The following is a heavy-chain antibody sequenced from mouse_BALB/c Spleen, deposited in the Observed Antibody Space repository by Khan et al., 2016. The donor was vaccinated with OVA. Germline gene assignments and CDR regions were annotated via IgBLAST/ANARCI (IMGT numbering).Heavy chain of an antibody. CDR2: IAPGSDSN. Sequence: DLIKPGASVKLSCKASGYTFTSYWINWIKQRPGQGLEWIGRIAPGSDSNSYNDIFTGKATLTVDTSSSTAYLQFRSLSSEDSAVYYCARSNYYGRSLYAMDYWGQGTSVTVSS. V-gene: IGHV1S41*01. CDR3: ARSNYYGRSLYAMDY. J-gene: IGHJ4*01. D-gene: IGHD1-1*01. CDR1: GYTFTSYW.